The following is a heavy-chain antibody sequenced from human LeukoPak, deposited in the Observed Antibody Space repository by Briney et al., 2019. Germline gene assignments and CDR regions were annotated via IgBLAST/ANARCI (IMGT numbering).Heavy chain of an antibody. V-gene: IGHV4-34*01. CDR3: ARGGYCSGGSCYSDAFDI. Sequence: PSETLSLTCAVYGGSFSGYYWSWIRQPPGKGLEWIGEINHSGSTNYNPSLKSRVTISVDTSKNQFSPKLSSVTAADTAVYYCARGGYCSGGSCYSDAFDIWGQGTMVTVSS. D-gene: IGHD2-15*01. CDR2: INHSGST. J-gene: IGHJ3*02. CDR1: GGSFSGYY.